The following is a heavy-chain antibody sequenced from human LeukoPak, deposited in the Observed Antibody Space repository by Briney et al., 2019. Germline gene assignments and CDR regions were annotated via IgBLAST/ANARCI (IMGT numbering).Heavy chain of an antibody. J-gene: IGHJ4*02. CDR2: ISSSGSYI. Sequence: GGSLRLSCAASGFTFSSYEMNWVRQAPGKGLEWVSYISSSGSYIYYADSVKGRFTISRDNAKNSLYLQMNSLRAEDTAVYYCAREDERGQWLVGDDFDYWGQGILVTVSS. CDR3: AREDERGQWLVGDDFDY. D-gene: IGHD6-19*01. CDR1: GFTFSSYE. V-gene: IGHV3-21*05.